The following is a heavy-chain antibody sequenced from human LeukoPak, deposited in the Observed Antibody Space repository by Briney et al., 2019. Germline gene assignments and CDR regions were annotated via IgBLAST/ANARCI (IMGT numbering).Heavy chain of an antibody. Sequence: GGSLKLSCAASGFTFSGSAMHWVRQASGKGLEWVGRIRSKANSYATAYAASVKGRFTISRDDSKNTAYLQMNSLKTEDTAVYYCTRLTTVTSDYWGQGTLVTVSS. CDR1: GFTFSGSA. D-gene: IGHD4-17*01. V-gene: IGHV3-73*01. J-gene: IGHJ4*02. CDR2: IRSKANSYAT. CDR3: TRLTTVTSDY.